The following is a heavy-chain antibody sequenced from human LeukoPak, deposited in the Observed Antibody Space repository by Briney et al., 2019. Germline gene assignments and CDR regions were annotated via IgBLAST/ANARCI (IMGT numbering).Heavy chain of an antibody. CDR3: ARDVGSRQPLGDY. CDR2: ISSSSSYI. D-gene: IGHD3-10*01. V-gene: IGHV3-21*01. Sequence: GGSLRLSCAASGFTFSSYSMNWVRQAPGKGLEWVSSISSSSSYIYYADSVKGRFTISRDNAKNSLYLQMNSLRAEDTAVYYCARDVGSRQPLGDYWGQGTLVTVSS. J-gene: IGHJ4*02. CDR1: GFTFSSYS.